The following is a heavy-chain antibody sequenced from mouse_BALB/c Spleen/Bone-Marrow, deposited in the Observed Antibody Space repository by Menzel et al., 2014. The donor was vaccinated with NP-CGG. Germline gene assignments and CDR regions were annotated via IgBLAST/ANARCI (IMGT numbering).Heavy chain of an antibody. J-gene: IGHJ3*01. D-gene: IGHD2-2*01. Sequence: EVQRVESGAELVKPGASVKLSCTASGFNIKDTYMHWVKQRPEQGLEWIGRIDPASGNTKYDPKFQGKATITADTSSNTAYLQLSSLTSEDTAVYYCARGYDGFAYWGQGTLVTVSA. CDR1: GFNIKDTY. CDR3: ARGYDGFAY. CDR2: IDPASGNT. V-gene: IGHV14-3*02.